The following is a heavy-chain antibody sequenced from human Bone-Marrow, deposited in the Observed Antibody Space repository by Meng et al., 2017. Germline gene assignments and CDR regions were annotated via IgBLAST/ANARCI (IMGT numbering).Heavy chain of an antibody. Sequence: GESLKISCTASGFTFSRSWMHWVRQAPGQGLIWVSRINSDGTSTSNNGVFVKGRFTSSRDNAKNTLYLQMNSLRAEDTAVYYCAREDYGDSFDYWGQGTLVTVSS. J-gene: IGHJ4*02. CDR3: AREDYGDSFDY. CDR2: INSDGTST. CDR1: GFTFSRSW. D-gene: IGHD4-17*01. V-gene: IGHV3-74*01.